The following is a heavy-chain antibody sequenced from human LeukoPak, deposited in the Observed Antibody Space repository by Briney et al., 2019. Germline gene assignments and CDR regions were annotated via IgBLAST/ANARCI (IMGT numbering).Heavy chain of an antibody. CDR3: ARGGPYDSSGYYFMQFEY. Sequence: SQTLSLTCTVSGGSISSGDYYWSWIRQPPGKGLEWIGYIYYSGSTYYNPSLKSRVTISVDTSKNQFSLKLSSVTAADTAVYYCARGGPYDSSGYYFMQFEYWGQGTLVTVSS. V-gene: IGHV4-30-4*01. D-gene: IGHD3-22*01. CDR2: IYYSGST. CDR1: GGSISSGDYY. J-gene: IGHJ4*02.